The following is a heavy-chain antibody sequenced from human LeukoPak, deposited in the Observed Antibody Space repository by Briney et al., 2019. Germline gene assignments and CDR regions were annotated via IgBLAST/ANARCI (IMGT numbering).Heavy chain of an antibody. Sequence: ASVKVSCKASGYTFIGYYMHWVRQAPGQGLEWMGWINPNSGGTNYAQKFQGRVTMTRDTSISTAYMELSRLRSDDTAVYYCARGFPYCSSTSCYPAFDPWGQGTLVTVSS. J-gene: IGHJ5*02. D-gene: IGHD2-2*01. CDR3: ARGFPYCSSTSCYPAFDP. CDR1: GYTFIGYY. CDR2: INPNSGGT. V-gene: IGHV1-2*02.